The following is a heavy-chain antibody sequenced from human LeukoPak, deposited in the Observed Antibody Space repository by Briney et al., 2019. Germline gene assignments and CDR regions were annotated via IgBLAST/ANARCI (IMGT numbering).Heavy chain of an antibody. Sequence: GGSLRLSCAASGFTFSSYAMSWVRQAPGKGLEWVSSISRSSRHVYYAGSVKGRFTISRDNAKNSLYLQMNSLRAEDMAVYFCVRDLMGSGSTTAYLHHWGQGTLVTVSS. CDR2: ISRSSRHV. D-gene: IGHD1-1*01. CDR1: GFTFSSYA. V-gene: IGHV3-21*01. CDR3: VRDLMGSGSTTAYLHH. J-gene: IGHJ1*01.